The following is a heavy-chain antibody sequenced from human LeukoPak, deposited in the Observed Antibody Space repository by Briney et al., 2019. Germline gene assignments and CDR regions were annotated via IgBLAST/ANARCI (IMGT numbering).Heavy chain of an antibody. V-gene: IGHV1-8*01. CDR2: MNPNSGNA. CDR1: GYTFTSYD. J-gene: IGHJ4*02. CDR3: ARVGDSGSYFRQFDS. D-gene: IGHD1-26*01. Sequence: ASVKVSCKASGYTFTSYDINWVRQATGQGLEWMGWMNPNSGNAGYAQKFQGRVTMTRNTSINTAYMEVSSLRSDDSAVYYCARVGDSGSYFRQFDSWGQGTLVTVSS.